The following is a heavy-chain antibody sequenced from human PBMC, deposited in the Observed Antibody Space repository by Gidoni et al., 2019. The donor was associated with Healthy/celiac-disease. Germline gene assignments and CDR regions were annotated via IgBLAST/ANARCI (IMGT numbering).Heavy chain of an antibody. J-gene: IGHJ5*02. CDR3: AGESLSPEYYDFWSGYYGNWFDP. V-gene: IGHV4-31*01. D-gene: IGHD3-3*01. CDR2: IYYSGST. Sequence: QVQLQESGPGLLKPSQTPSPTCTVSGGSTSSGGYYWSWIRQHPGKGLEWIGYIYYSGSTYYSPSLQSQVAMSVDTSKNQFSLKLSSVTAADTAVYYCAGESLSPEYYDFWSGYYGNWFDPWGQGTLVTVSS. CDR1: GGSTSSGGYY.